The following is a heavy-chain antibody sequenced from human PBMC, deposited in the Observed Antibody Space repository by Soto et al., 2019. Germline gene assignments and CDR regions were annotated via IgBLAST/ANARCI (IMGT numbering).Heavy chain of an antibody. CDR2: IKSKTDGGTT. V-gene: IGHV3-15*07. CDR3: TTDPYYYDSSGYPPHAAYYYGMDV. Sequence: GGSLRLSCAASGFTFSNAWMNWVRQAPGKGLEWVGRIKSKTDGGTTDYAAPVKGRFTISRDDSKNTLYLQMNSLKTEDTAVYYCTTDPYYYDSSGYPPHAAYYYGMDVWGQGTTVTVSS. D-gene: IGHD3-22*01. J-gene: IGHJ6*02. CDR1: GFTFSNAW.